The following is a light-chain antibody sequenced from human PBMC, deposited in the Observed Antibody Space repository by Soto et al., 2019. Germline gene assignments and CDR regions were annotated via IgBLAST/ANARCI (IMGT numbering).Light chain of an antibody. Sequence: EIVLTQSPGTLSLSPGDRATLSCRASQSVSSNYLAWYQQQKPGQAPRLLIYGASSRATGVPDRFSGSGSGTEFTLAISRLEPEDFAVYYCQRHGDSSWTFGQGTKVEIK. V-gene: IGKV3-20*01. CDR3: QRHGDSSWT. CDR1: QSVSSNY. CDR2: GAS. J-gene: IGKJ1*01.